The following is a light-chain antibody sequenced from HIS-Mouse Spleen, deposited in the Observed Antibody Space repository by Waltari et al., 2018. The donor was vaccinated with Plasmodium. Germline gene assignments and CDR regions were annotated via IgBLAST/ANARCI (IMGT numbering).Light chain of an antibody. J-gene: IGKJ3*01. Sequence: EIVMTQSPATLSVSPGERATLSCRARQSVSSNLAWYQQKPGQAPRLLIYGASTRATGIPDRFSGSGSGTEFTLTISSLQSEDFAVYYCQQYNNWSFTFGPGTKVDIK. V-gene: IGKV3-15*01. CDR2: GAS. CDR3: QQYNNWSFT. CDR1: QSVSSN.